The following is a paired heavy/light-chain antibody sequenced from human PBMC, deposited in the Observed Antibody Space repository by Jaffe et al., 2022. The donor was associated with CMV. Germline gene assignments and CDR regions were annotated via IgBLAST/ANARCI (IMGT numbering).Heavy chain of an antibody. J-gene: IGHJ1*01. CDR2: TSNSGANR. CDR3: AKTITPTYYYDTSGYFQF. D-gene: IGHD3-22*01. CDR1: GFTFPNYA. Sequence: EVQLEESGGGLIHPGGSLRLSCAASGFTFPNYAMSWVRQAPGKGLEWVSGTSNSGANRYYADSVKGRFTISRDNSNNRLYLQMNSLTAEDTAVYYCAKTITPTYYYDTSGYFQFWGQGTLVTVSS. V-gene: IGHV3-23*04.
Light chain of an antibody. Sequence: EIVLTQSPGTLSLSPGERATLSCRASQSVSSSYLAWYQQKPGQAPRLLIYGASSRATGIPDRFSGSGSGTDFTLTISRLEPEDFAVYYCQQYGNSPPITFGQGTRLEVK. CDR1: QSVSSSY. CDR2: GAS. CDR3: QQYGNSPPIT. V-gene: IGKV3-20*01. J-gene: IGKJ5*01.